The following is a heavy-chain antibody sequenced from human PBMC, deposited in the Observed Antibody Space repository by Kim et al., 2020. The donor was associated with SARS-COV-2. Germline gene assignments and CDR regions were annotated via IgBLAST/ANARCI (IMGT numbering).Heavy chain of an antibody. CDR2: MNTDGSTT. Sequence: GGSLRLSCAASGFTFSNYWMDWVRQVPGKGLVWISNMNTDGSTTNYADSVRGRFSISRDNAKDTLYLQMNSLRAEDTAVYYCVRNRGWNFYDYWGQGTLVTVS. CDR3: VRNRGWNFYDY. J-gene: IGHJ4*02. CDR1: GFTFSNYW. D-gene: IGHD1-1*01. V-gene: IGHV3-74*01.